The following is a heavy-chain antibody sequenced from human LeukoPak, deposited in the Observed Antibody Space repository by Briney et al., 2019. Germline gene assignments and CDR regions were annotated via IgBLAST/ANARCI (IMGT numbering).Heavy chain of an antibody. V-gene: IGHV1-46*01. CDR2: INPSGGST. CDR1: GYTFTRYY. D-gene: IGHD4-11*01. Sequence: ASVTVSCKASGYTFTRYYMHWVGQAPGQGLEWMGLINPSGGSTRYAQKFQGRVTMTRDTSTSTVYMELSSLRSEDTAVYYCARDPSKYLYYYYGMDVWGQGTTVTVSS. J-gene: IGHJ6*02. CDR3: ARDPSKYLYYYYGMDV.